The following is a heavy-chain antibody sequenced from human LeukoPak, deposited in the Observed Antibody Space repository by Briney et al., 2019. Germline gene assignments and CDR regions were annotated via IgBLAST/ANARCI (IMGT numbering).Heavy chain of an antibody. CDR1: GFTFNNCD. Sequence: GGSLRLSCGASGFTFNNCDMNWVRQAPGKGLEWVSSISGSGANTYYADSVKGRFTISRDNSKDTLYLQMNSLRAEDTAVYYCAKDLSSSSSWYGVFEFWGQGTLVTVSS. V-gene: IGHV3-23*01. CDR2: ISGSGANT. D-gene: IGHD6-13*01. J-gene: IGHJ4*02. CDR3: AKDLSSSSSWYGVFEF.